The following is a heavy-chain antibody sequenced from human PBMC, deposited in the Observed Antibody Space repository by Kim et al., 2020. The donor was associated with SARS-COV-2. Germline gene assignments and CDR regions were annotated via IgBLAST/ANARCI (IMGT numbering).Heavy chain of an antibody. CDR2: ISYDGSNI. V-gene: IGHV3-30*03. D-gene: IGHD3-10*01. Sequence: GGSLRLSCAASGFTFSNYGMHWVRRAPGTGLEWVAVISYDGSNIYYADSVKGRFTISRDNSKNTLYLQMNSLRAEDTAVYYCATFTIGFDPWGQGTLVTVSS. J-gene: IGHJ5*02. CDR3: ATFTIGFDP. CDR1: GFTFSNYG.